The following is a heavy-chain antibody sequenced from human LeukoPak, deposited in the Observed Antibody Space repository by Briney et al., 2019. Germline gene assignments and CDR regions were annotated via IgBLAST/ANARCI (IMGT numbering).Heavy chain of an antibody. CDR2: ISSSSSHT. D-gene: IGHD2-8*01. J-gene: IGHJ4*02. CDR3: AREDIVLMVYDY. CDR1: GFTFSSYS. V-gene: IGHV3-21*04. Sequence: GGSLRLSCAASGFTFSSYSMSWVRQAPGKGLEWVSSISSSSSHTYHADSVKGRFTISRDNAKRALYLQMNSLRAEDTAVYYCAREDIVLMVYDYWGQGTLVTVSS.